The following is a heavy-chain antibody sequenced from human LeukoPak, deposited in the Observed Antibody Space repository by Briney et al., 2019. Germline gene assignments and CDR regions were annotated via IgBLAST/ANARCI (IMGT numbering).Heavy chain of an antibody. CDR2: IKQDGSEK. CDR1: GFTFSNYW. J-gene: IGHJ5*02. CDR3: ARASDPWLQLT. V-gene: IGHV3-7*05. D-gene: IGHD5-24*01. Sequence: GGSLRLSCAASGFTFSNYWMIRVRQAPGKGLEWVGNIKQDGSEKRYADSVRGRFSISRDNAQTSLYLQMNSLRAEDTAVYYCARASDPWLQLTWGQGTLVTVSS.